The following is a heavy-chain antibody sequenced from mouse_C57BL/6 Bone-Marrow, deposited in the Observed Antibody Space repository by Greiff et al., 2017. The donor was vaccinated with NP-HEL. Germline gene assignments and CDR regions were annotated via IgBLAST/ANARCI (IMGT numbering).Heavy chain of an antibody. CDR2: IDPANGNT. J-gene: IGHJ1*03. Sequence: EVQLVESVAELVRPGASVKLSCTASGFNIKNTYMHWVKQRPEQGLEWIGRIDPANGNTKYAPKFQGKATLTADTSSNTAYLQLSSLTSEDTAIYYCARQTVVADWYFDVWGTGTTVTVSS. V-gene: IGHV14-3*01. CDR1: GFNIKNTY. D-gene: IGHD1-1*01. CDR3: ARQTVVADWYFDV.